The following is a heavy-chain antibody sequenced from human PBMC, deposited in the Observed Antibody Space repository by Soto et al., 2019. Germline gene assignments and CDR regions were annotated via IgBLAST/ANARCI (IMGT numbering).Heavy chain of an antibody. CDR3: ARRYGLSAFDI. CDR2: IYYSGST. Sequence: QVQLQESGPGLVKPSETLSLTCTVSGGSISSYYWSWIRQPPGKGLEWIGDIYYSGSTNYNPSLKSRVTISVDTSKNQFSLKLISVTAADTAVYYCARRYGLSAFDIWGQGTMVTVSS. J-gene: IGHJ3*02. D-gene: IGHD3-10*01. V-gene: IGHV4-59*08. CDR1: GGSISSYY.